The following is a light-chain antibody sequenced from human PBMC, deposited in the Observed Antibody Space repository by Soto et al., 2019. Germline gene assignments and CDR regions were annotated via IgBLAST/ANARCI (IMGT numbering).Light chain of an antibody. CDR2: DAS. J-gene: IGKJ1*01. Sequence: DIQMTQSPSSLSASVGDRVTITCQASQDISNFLNWYQQKPGKAPKLLIYDASSLESGVPSRFSGSGSGTEFTLTISSLQPDDFATYYCQQWTFGQGTKVEIK. V-gene: IGKV1-33*01. CDR3: QQWT. CDR1: QDISNF.